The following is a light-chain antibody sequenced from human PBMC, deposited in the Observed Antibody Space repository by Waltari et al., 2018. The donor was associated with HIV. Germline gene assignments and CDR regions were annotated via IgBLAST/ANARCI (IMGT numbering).Light chain of an antibody. CDR1: QSVSSSY. CDR3: QQYGSSPRT. V-gene: IGKV3-20*01. J-gene: IGKJ1*01. Sequence: EIVLPQSPGTLSLSPGERATLSCRASQSVSSSYLAWYQQKPGQAPSLRMYGASSRATGIPDRFSGSGSGTDFTLTISRLEPEDFAVYYCQQYGSSPRTFGQGTKVEIK. CDR2: GAS.